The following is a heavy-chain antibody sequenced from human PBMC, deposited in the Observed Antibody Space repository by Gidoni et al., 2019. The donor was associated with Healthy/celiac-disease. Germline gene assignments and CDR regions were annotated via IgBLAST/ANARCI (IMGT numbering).Heavy chain of an antibody. CDR3: AREGQQLVLPDY. CDR2: ISGSGGST. Sequence: EVQLVESGGGLVQPGGSLSLSCAASGFPFSSYAMSWVRQAPGKGLEWVSAISGSGGSTYYADSGKGRFTISRDNSKNTLYLQMNSLRAEDTAVYYCAREGQQLVLPDYWGQGTLVTVSS. J-gene: IGHJ4*02. V-gene: IGHV3-23*04. D-gene: IGHD6-13*01. CDR1: GFPFSSYA.